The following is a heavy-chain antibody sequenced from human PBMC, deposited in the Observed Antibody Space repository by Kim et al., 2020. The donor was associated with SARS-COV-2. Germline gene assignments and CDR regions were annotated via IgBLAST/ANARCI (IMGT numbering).Heavy chain of an antibody. D-gene: IGHD2-15*01. CDR1: GYSFYGHW. J-gene: IGHJ5*02. CDR3: ARVTGYCSPSSCRIADHWFDP. CDR2: IYPDDSQT. V-gene: IGHV5-51*01. Sequence: GESLKISCKGSGYSFYGHWIGWVRQMPGKGLEWMGFIYPDDSQTRYSPSFEGQVTFSADKSINTAYLQWRSLRASDTALYYCARVTGYCSPSSCRIADHWFDPWGQGTLVTVSP.